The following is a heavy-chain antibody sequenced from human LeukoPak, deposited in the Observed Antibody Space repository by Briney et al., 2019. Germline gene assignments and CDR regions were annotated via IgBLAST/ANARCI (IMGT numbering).Heavy chain of an antibody. D-gene: IGHD6-19*01. V-gene: IGHV5-51*01. CDR3: ARHPKYVSGFRYFDY. CDR2: IYPGDSDT. J-gene: IGHJ4*02. Sequence: LGESLKISCKGSGYSFTSYWIGWVRQMPGKGLEWVGIIYPGDSDTRYSPSFQGQVTISADKSISTAYLQWSSLKASDTAMYYCARHPKYVSGFRYFDYWGQGALLTVSS. CDR1: GYSFTSYW.